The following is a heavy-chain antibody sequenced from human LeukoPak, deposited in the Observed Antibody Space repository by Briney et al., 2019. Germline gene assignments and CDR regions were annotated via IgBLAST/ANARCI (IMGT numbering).Heavy chain of an antibody. V-gene: IGHV3-30*03. D-gene: IGHD6-13*01. CDR1: GFTFSSHG. CDR2: ISADGDTK. Sequence: GRSLRLSCAASGFTFSSHGMHWVRQAPGKGLEWVVVISADGDTKYYADSVKGRFTISRDNSKNTLYLQMNSLRAEDTAVYYCATTPYLAAAGPRQWLPRGYFDYWGQGTLVTVSS. CDR3: ATTPYLAAAGPRQWLPRGYFDY. J-gene: IGHJ4*02.